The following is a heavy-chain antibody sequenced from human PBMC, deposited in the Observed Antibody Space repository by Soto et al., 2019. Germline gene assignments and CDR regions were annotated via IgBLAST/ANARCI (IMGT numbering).Heavy chain of an antibody. D-gene: IGHD6-13*01. CDR2: ILYDGSET. CDR1: GFTFNNCA. V-gene: IGHV3-33*01. J-gene: IGHJ4*02. Sequence: PGGSLRLSCAASGFTFNNCAMHWVRQAPGKGLEWVAVILYDGSETYYADSVKGRFTISRDHSKNTLYLQMNSLRAEDTAVYYWERVEAAAESTCFDYWGQGTLVTVSS. CDR3: ERVEAAAESTCFDY.